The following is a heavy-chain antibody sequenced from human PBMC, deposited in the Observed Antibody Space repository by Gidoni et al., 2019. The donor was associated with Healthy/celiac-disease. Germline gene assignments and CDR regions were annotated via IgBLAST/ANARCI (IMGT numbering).Heavy chain of an antibody. CDR1: GYTFTSYG. V-gene: IGHV1-18*01. CDR2: ISAYNGNT. D-gene: IGHD6-19*01. CDR3: ARDPPSIFSGWYYYYYGMDV. J-gene: IGHJ6*02. Sequence: QVQLVQSGAEVKKPGASVKVSCKASGYTFTSYGFSWVRQAPGQGLEWMGWISAYNGNTNYAQKLQGRVTMTTDTSTSTAYMELRSLRSDDTAVYYCARDPPSIFSGWYYYYYGMDVWGQGTTVTVSS.